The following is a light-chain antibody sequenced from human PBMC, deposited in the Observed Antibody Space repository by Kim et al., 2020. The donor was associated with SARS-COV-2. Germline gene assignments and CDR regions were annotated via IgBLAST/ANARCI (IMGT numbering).Light chain of an antibody. J-gene: IGLJ3*02. CDR1: TGAVTSGHY. CDR3: LLSYSGARV. Sequence: PGATVTPSSGSSTGAVTSGHYPSCLQQKPGPAPRTLVYHTISKHSWTPARFSGSLLGGKAALTLSGAQPEDEAEYYCLLSYSGARVFGGGTKLTV. CDR2: HTI. V-gene: IGLV7-46*01.